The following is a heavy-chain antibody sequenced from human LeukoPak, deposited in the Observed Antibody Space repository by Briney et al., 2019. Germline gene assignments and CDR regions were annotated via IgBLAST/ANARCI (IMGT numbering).Heavy chain of an antibody. CDR3: AKGLQGYSSSWFDP. Sequence: GGSLRLSCAASGFTFSSYAMSWVRQAPGKGLEWVSGISGSGGSTYYADSVKGRFTISRDNSKNTLYLQMNSLRAEDTAVYYCAKGLQGYSSSWFDPWGEGTLVTVSS. CDR2: ISGSGGST. D-gene: IGHD4-11*01. J-gene: IGHJ5*02. V-gene: IGHV3-23*01. CDR1: GFTFSSYA.